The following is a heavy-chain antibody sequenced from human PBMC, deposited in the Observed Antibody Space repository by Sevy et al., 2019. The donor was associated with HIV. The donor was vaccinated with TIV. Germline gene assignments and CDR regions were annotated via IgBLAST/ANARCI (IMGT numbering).Heavy chain of an antibody. Sequence: GGSLRLSCAASGFTFSSYEMNWVRQAPGKGLEWVSYISTSGSIKYYADSVKGRFTISRDNAKKSLYLQMNSLRAEDTAVYYWARVTWVYTPRGSMIGSGAFDIWGQGTMVTVSS. J-gene: IGHJ3*02. V-gene: IGHV3-48*03. CDR1: GFTFSSYE. D-gene: IGHD3-16*01. CDR2: ISTSGSIK. CDR3: ARVTWVYTPRGSMIGSGAFDI.